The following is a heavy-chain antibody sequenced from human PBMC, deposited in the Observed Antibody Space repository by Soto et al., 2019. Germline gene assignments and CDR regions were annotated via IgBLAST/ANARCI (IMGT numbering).Heavy chain of an antibody. CDR1: GDSVSSNSAA. D-gene: IGHD6-19*01. Sequence: QTLSLTCAISGDSVSSNSAAWNWIRQSPSRGLEWLGRTYYRSKWYNDYAVSVKSRITINPDTSKNQFPLQLNSVTPEDTAVYYCAREKQWLRNYYYGMDVWGQGTTVTVSS. J-gene: IGHJ6*02. CDR3: AREKQWLRNYYYGMDV. CDR2: TYYRSKWYN. V-gene: IGHV6-1*01.